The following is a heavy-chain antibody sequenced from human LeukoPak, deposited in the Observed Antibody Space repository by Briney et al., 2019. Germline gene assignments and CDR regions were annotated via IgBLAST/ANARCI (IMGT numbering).Heavy chain of an antibody. Sequence: PGGSLRLSCAVSGFTFSNYWMHWVRQAPGMGLVWVSRINTDGRTTSYADSVKGRFTISRDNAKNILYLQMNSLRAEDTAVYYCARDQIIVATILDYYYGMDVWGQGTTVTVSS. CDR2: INTDGRTT. CDR3: ARDQIIVATILDYYYGMDV. CDR1: GFTFSNYW. V-gene: IGHV3-74*01. D-gene: IGHD5-12*01. J-gene: IGHJ6*02.